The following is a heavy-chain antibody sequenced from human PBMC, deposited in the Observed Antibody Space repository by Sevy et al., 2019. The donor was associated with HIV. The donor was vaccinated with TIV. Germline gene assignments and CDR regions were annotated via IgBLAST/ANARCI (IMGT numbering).Heavy chain of an antibody. CDR1: DDSISTYY. CDR3: ARHWGVTRPFDP. D-gene: IGHD4-17*01. V-gene: IGHV4-59*01. Sequence: SETLSLTCSVFDDSISTYYWTWIRQPPGKGLEWIGYIYYSGNTNFNPSLKRRVTMSVDTSKNQFSLKLSSVTAADTAVYYCARHWGVTRPFDPWGQGTLVTVSS. J-gene: IGHJ5*02. CDR2: IYYSGNT.